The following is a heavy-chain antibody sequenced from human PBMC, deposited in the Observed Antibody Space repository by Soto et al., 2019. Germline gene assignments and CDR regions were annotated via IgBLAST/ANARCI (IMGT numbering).Heavy chain of an antibody. Sequence: LSLTCTVSGGSISSSSYYWGWIRQPPGKGLEWIGSIYYSGSTYYNPSLKSRVTISVDTSKNQFSLKLSSVTAADTAVYYCARRSYSSKARFDPWGQGTLVTVSS. V-gene: IGHV4-39*01. J-gene: IGHJ5*02. CDR2: IYYSGST. D-gene: IGHD6-13*01. CDR1: GGSISSSSYY. CDR3: ARRSYSSKARFDP.